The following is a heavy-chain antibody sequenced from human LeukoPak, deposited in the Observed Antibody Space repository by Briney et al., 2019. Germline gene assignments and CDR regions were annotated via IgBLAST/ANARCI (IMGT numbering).Heavy chain of an antibody. D-gene: IGHD2-15*01. CDR1: GFTFTDYY. CDR2: ISSSGSTI. CDR3: ARCRMGGSCYQDY. Sequence: GGSLRLSCAASGFTFTDYYMSWIRQAPGKGLEGVSYISSSGSTIYYADSVKGRFTISRDNAKNSLYLQMNSLRAEDTAVYYCARCRMGGSCYQDYWGQGTLVTVSS. V-gene: IGHV3-11*01. J-gene: IGHJ4*02.